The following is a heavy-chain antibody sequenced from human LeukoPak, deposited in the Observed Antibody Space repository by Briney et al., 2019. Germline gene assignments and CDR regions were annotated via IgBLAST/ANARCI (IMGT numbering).Heavy chain of an antibody. CDR1: GFTFSSYA. CDR3: ASGEGYCGGDCYYGMDV. CDR2: ISYDGSNK. Sequence: GGSLRLSCAASGFTFSSYAMHWVRQAPGKGLEWVAVISYDGSNKYYVDSVKGRFTISRDNSKNTLYLQMNRLRAEDTAVYYCASGEGYCGGDCYYGMDVWGQGTTVTVSS. V-gene: IGHV3-30-3*01. D-gene: IGHD2-21*01. J-gene: IGHJ6*01.